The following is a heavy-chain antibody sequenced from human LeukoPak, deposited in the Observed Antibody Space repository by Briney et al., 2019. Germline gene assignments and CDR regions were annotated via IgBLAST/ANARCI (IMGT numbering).Heavy chain of an antibody. D-gene: IGHD1-1*01. CDR2: INHSGST. CDR3: ARHFPQLELEVEAFDI. J-gene: IGHJ3*02. V-gene: IGHV4-34*01. CDR1: GGSFSGYY. Sequence: SETLSLTCAVYGGSFSGYYWSWIRQPPGKGLEWIGEINHSGSTNYNPSLKSRVTISVDTSKDQFSLKLSSVTAADTAVYYCARHFPQLELEVEAFDIWGQGTMVTVSS.